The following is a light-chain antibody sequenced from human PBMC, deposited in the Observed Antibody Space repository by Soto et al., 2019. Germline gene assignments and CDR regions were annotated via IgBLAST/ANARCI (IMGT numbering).Light chain of an antibody. CDR2: DAS. CDR3: QQYGSSQT. CDR1: QSVRSNY. V-gene: IGKV3D-20*01. J-gene: IGKJ3*01. Sequence: EIVLTQSPATLSLSPGERATLSCGASQSVRSNYVAWYQQKPGLAPRLLIYDASSRATGIPDRFSGSGSGTDFTLTISRLEPEDSQVYYCQQYGSSQTFGPGTKVDIK.